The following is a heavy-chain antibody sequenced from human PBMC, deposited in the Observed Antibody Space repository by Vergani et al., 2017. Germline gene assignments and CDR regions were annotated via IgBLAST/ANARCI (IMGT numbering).Heavy chain of an antibody. D-gene: IGHD1-26*01. CDR2: IVVGSGNT. CDR1: GFTFTSSA. Sequence: QLVQSGPEVKKPGTSVKVSCKASGFTFTSSAVQWVRQARGQRLEWIGWIVVGSGNTNYAQKFQERVTITRDMSTSTAYMELSSLRSEDTAVYYCAAEGLVGANAFDIWGQGTMVTVSS. V-gene: IGHV1-58*01. CDR3: AAEGLVGANAFDI. J-gene: IGHJ3*02.